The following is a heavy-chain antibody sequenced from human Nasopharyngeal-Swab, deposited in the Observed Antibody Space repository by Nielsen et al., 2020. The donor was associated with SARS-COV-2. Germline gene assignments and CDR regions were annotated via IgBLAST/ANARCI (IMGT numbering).Heavy chain of an antibody. J-gene: IGHJ3*02. CDR1: GFTFSSYS. V-gene: IGHV3-21*01. CDR3: ARVRFVGKLIDAFDI. D-gene: IGHD1-26*01. CDR2: ISSSSSYI. Sequence: GESLKISCAASGFTFSSYSMNWVRQAPGKGLEWVSSISSSSSYIYYADSVKGRFTISRDNAKNSLYLQMNSLRAEDTAVYYCARVRFVGKLIDAFDIWGQGTMVTVSS.